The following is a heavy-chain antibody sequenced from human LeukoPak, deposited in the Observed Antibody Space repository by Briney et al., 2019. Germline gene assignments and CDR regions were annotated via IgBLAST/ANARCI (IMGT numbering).Heavy chain of an antibody. V-gene: IGHV4-38-2*01. J-gene: IGHJ4*02. CDR3: ARHRLYDTTGYYYDFDY. CDR1: GYSISIGYY. Sequence: SETLSLTCAVSGYSISIGYYWGWIRQPPGKGLEWIGSIYYSGNTYDNPSLKSRFAISLDTSKNQFSLKLSTVTASDTAVYYCARHRLYDTTGYYYDFDYWGQGTLVTVSS. D-gene: IGHD3-22*01. CDR2: IYYSGNT.